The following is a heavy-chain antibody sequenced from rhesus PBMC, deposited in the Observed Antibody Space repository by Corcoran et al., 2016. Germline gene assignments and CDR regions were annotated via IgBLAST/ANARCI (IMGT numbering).Heavy chain of an antibody. CDR1: GYTFTSYY. D-gene: IGHD6-43*01. J-gene: IGHJ4*01. CDR2: ISPYNGNN. CDR3: TRGIAAATGTFDY. V-gene: IGHV1-1*01. Sequence: QVQLVQSGAEIKQPGASVKLSCKASGYTFTSYYMHWVRQAPGQGLEWIGLISPYNGNNSYAQNCQGRGTITTDTSTSKCYIELSSLRSEDTPVYYCTRGIAAATGTFDYWGQGVLVTVSS.